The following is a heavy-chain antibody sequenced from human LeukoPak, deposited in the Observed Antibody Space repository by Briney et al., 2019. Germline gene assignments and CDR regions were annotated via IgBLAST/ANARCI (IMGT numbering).Heavy chain of an antibody. CDR2: INHSGST. CDR1: GGSFSGYY. D-gene: IGHD6-13*01. CDR3: ARAAAGTSSLDYFDY. V-gene: IGHV4-34*01. Sequence: SETLSLTCAVYGGSFSGYYWSWIRQPPGKGLEWIGEINHSGSTNYNPSLKSRVTISVDTSKNQFSLKLSSVTAADTAVYYCARAAAGTSSLDYFDYWGQGTLVTVPS. J-gene: IGHJ4*02.